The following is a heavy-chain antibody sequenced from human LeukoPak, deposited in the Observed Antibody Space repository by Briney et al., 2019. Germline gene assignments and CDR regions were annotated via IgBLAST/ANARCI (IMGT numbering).Heavy chain of an antibody. CDR1: GGSFSGYY. CDR2: INHSGST. J-gene: IGHJ5*02. V-gene: IGHV4-34*01. D-gene: IGHD6-19*01. Sequence: SETLSLTCAVYGGSFSGYYWSWIRPPPGKGLEWIGEINHSGSTNYNPSLKSRVTISVDTSKNQFSLKLSSVTAADTAVYYCARGTYSSGWYRGSVRSNWFDPWGQGTLVTVSS. CDR3: ARGTYSSGWYRGSVRSNWFDP.